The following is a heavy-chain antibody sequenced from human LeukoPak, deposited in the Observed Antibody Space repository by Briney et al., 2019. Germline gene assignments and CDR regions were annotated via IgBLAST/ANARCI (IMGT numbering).Heavy chain of an antibody. J-gene: IGHJ6*02. Sequence: ASVNVSFKVSGYIFRDYYVNWVRQAPGQGLEWMGGVNPNNGATKYAQKFEGRVTMTSDTSISTAYMELERLKSDDTAVYYCSGGLRDVWGQGTTVTVSS. CDR1: GYIFRDYY. CDR2: VNPNNGAT. CDR3: SGGLRDV. D-gene: IGHD6-25*01. V-gene: IGHV1-2*02.